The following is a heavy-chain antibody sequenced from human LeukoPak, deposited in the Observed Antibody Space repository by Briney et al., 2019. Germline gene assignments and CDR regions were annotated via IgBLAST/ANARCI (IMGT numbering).Heavy chain of an antibody. CDR1: GGSISSYC. J-gene: IGHJ4*02. CDR2: INYSGST. D-gene: IGHD3-16*01. CDR3: ASSVSGGELDY. V-gene: IGHV4-59*01. Sequence: SETLSLTCTVSGGSISSYCWSWIRQPPGKGLEWIGYINYSGSTNYNPSLKSRVTISVDTSKNQFSLKLSSVTAADTAVYYCASSVSGGELDYWGQGTLVTVSS.